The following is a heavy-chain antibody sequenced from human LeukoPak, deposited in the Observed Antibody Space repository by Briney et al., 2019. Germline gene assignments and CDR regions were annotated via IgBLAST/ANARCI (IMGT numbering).Heavy chain of an antibody. Sequence: GESLKISCEGSGYSFTTHWIGWVRQMPGKGLEWMGIIYPDDSNTRYSPSFQGQVTISADKSISTAYLQWSSLKASDTAMYYCARLAAAAPHYFDYWGQGTLVTVSS. CDR2: IYPDDSNT. CDR3: ARLAAAAPHYFDY. V-gene: IGHV5-51*01. D-gene: IGHD6-13*01. J-gene: IGHJ4*02. CDR1: GYSFTTHW.